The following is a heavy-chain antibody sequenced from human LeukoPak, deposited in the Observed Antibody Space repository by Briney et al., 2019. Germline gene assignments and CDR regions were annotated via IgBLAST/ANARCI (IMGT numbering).Heavy chain of an antibody. V-gene: IGHV1-8*02. CDR3: ARGHRRGHTIGY. J-gene: IGHJ4*02. CDR2: MNPNSGNT. CDR1: GGTFSSYA. Sequence: ASVKVSCKASGGTFSSYAISWVRQATGQGLEWMGWMNPNSGNTGYAQKFQGRVTMTRNTSISTAYMELSSLRSEDTAVYYCARGHRRGHTIGYWGQGTLVTVSS.